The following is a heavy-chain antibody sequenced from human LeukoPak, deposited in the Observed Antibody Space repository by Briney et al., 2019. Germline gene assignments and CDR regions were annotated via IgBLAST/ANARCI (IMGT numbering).Heavy chain of an antibody. V-gene: IGHV1-8*01. CDR1: GYTFTNYD. CDR3: ARGLRREQQLLRAFDY. Sequence: GASVKVSCKASGYTFTNYDINWVRQATGQGLEWVGWMNPNSGNTGYAQKFQGRVAMTWNTSISTAYMDLSSLRSEDTALYYCARGLRREQQLLRAFDYWGQGTLVTASS. CDR2: MNPNSGNT. J-gene: IGHJ4*02. D-gene: IGHD6-13*01.